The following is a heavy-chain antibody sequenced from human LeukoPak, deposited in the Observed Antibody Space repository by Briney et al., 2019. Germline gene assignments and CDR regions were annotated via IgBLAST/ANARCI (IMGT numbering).Heavy chain of an antibody. CDR1: GFTFSSYS. D-gene: IGHD5-18*01. CDR3: ARDLFKYSYGPTGY. J-gene: IGHJ4*02. V-gene: IGHV3-21*01. Sequence: GGSLRLSCAASGFTFSSYSMNWVRQAPGKGLEWVSSISSSSSYIYYADSVKGRFTISRDNSKNTLYLQMNSLRAEDTAVYYCARDLFKYSYGPTGYWGQGTLVTVSS. CDR2: ISSSSSYI.